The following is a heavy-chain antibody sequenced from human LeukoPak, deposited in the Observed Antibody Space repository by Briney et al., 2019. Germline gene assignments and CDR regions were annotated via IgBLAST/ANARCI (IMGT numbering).Heavy chain of an antibody. CDR2: ISSDGSST. Sequence: GSLRLSCAASGFTFSSYWMHWVRQAPGKGLVWVSRISSDGSSTNYADSVKGRFTISRNNAKNTLYLQMNSLRAEDTAVYYCARDLFAYEPSPYWGQGTLVTVSS. V-gene: IGHV3-74*01. D-gene: IGHD2-21*01. CDR3: ARDLFAYEPSPY. J-gene: IGHJ4*02. CDR1: GFTFSSYW.